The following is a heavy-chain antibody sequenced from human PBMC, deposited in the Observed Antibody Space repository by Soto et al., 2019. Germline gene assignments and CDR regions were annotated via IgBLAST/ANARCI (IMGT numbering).Heavy chain of an antibody. CDR1: GGSISSGGYS. J-gene: IGHJ3*02. CDR3: ARIYGDGAFDI. D-gene: IGHD4-17*01. Sequence: SETLSLTCAFSGGSISSGGYSWSWIRQPPGKGLEWIGYIYHSGSTYYNPSLKSRVTISVDRSKNQFSLKLSSVTAADTAVYYCARIYGDGAFDIWGQGTMVT. V-gene: IGHV4-30-2*01. CDR2: IYHSGST.